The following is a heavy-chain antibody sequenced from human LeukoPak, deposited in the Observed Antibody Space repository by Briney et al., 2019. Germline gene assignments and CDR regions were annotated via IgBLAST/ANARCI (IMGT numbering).Heavy chain of an antibody. CDR2: INPNSGGT. Sequence: ASVKVSCKASGYTFTGYYMRWVRQAPGQGLEWMGWINPNSGGTNYAQKFQGRVTMTRDTSISTAYMELSRLRSDDTAVYYCARGYRYYDSSGYFDTFDYWGQGTLVTVSS. CDR1: GYTFTGYY. D-gene: IGHD3-22*01. J-gene: IGHJ4*02. V-gene: IGHV1-2*02. CDR3: ARGYRYYDSSGYFDTFDY.